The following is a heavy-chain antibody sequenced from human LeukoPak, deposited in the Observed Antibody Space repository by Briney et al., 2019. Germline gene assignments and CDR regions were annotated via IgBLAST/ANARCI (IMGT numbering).Heavy chain of an antibody. D-gene: IGHD5-12*01. Sequence: ASVKVSCKASGYTFTDYYMHWVRQAPGQGLEWMGWINPNSGGTNYAQKFQGRVTMTRDTSISTAYMELSRLRSDDTAVYYCARDGDSGYDYSKFYYFDYWGQGTLVTVSS. V-gene: IGHV1-2*02. CDR1: GYTFTDYY. J-gene: IGHJ4*02. CDR2: INPNSGGT. CDR3: ARDGDSGYDYSKFYYFDY.